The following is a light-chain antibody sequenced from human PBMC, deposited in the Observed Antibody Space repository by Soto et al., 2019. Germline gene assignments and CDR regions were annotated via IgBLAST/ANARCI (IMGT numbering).Light chain of an antibody. J-gene: IGKJ4*01. CDR3: QQYDNLTPLT. V-gene: IGKV1-33*01. CDR2: DAS. Sequence: DIQMTQSPSSLSASVGDRVTITCQASQDISNYLNWYQQKPGKAPKLLIYDASNLETGGPSRFNGNGSGTRFTFINSSPQTEDISTYDCQQYDNLTPLTFGGGTKVEIK. CDR1: QDISNY.